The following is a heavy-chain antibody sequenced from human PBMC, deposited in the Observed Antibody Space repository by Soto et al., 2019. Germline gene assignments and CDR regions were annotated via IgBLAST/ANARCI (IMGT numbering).Heavy chain of an antibody. Sequence: PGGSLRLSCAASGFTFSSYAMSWVRQAPGKGLEWVSAISGSGGSTYYADSVKGRFTISRDNSKNTLYLQMNSLRAEDTAVYYCAKGSYYGSSGYYYDDWGQGTLVTVSS. D-gene: IGHD3-22*01. J-gene: IGHJ4*02. CDR2: ISGSGGST. CDR1: GFTFSSYA. V-gene: IGHV3-23*01. CDR3: AKGSYYGSSGYYYDD.